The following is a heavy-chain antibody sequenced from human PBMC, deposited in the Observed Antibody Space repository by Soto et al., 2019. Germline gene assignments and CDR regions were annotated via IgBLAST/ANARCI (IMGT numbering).Heavy chain of an antibody. CDR3: AKGGAIVAAGTRVYRYGAMDV. CDR2: INPNSGDT. Sequence: GASVKVSCKASGYTFSGYYVHWVRPAPGQEMEWMGWINPNSGDTYLAQRFQGRVTMNTDTSIGTAYMELRGLTSDDTAEYYCAKGGAIVAAGTRVYRYGAMDVWGQGTTVTVSS. CDR1: GYTFSGYY. V-gene: IGHV1-2*02. J-gene: IGHJ6*02. D-gene: IGHD1-26*01.